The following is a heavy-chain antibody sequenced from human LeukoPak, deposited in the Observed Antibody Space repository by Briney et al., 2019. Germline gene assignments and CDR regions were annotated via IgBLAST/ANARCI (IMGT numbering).Heavy chain of an antibody. V-gene: IGHV4-34*01. CDR3: ARGGWGYYDSSGYCDY. Sequence: SETLSLTCAVYGRSFSGYYWSWIRQPPGKGQEWIGEINHSGSTNYNPSLKSRVTISVDTSKNQFSLKLSSVTAADTAVYYCARGGWGYYDSSGYCDYWGQGTLFTVSS. J-gene: IGHJ4*02. D-gene: IGHD3-22*01. CDR1: GRSFSGYY. CDR2: INHSGST.